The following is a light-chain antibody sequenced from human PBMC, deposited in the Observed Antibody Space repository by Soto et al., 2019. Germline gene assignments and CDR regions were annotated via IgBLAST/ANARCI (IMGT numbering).Light chain of an antibody. CDR3: QQRSNWPPFLT. Sequence: EIVLTQSPATLCLSPGERATLSCRASQSVSSYLAWYQQKPGQAPRLLIYDASNRATGIPARFSGSGSGTDFTLTISSLEPEDFAVYYCQQRSNWPPFLTFGGGTKVEIK. V-gene: IGKV3-11*01. CDR1: QSVSSY. CDR2: DAS. J-gene: IGKJ4*01.